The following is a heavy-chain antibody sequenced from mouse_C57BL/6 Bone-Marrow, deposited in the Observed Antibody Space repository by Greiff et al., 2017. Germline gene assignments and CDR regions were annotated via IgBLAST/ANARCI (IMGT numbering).Heavy chain of an antibody. Sequence: QVQLQQPGAELVKPGASVKLSCKASGYTFTSYWMHWVKQRPGQGLEWIGMIHPNSGSTNYNEKFKSKATLTVDKSSSTAYMQLSSLTSEDSAVYYCARAGRLRRAWFAYWGQGTLVTVSA. CDR2: IHPNSGST. D-gene: IGHD2-4*01. J-gene: IGHJ3*01. V-gene: IGHV1-64*01. CDR3: ARAGRLRRAWFAY. CDR1: GYTFTSYW.